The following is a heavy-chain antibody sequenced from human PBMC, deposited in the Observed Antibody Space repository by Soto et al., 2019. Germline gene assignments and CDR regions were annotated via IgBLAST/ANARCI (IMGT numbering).Heavy chain of an antibody. J-gene: IGHJ6*02. CDR3: AREWVERIFNYYGMDV. Sequence: ASVKVSCKASGYTFTGYYMHWVRQAPGQGLEWMGWINPNSGGTNDAQKFQGRVTMTRDTSISTAYMELSRLRSDDTAVYYCAREWVERIFNYYGMDVWGQGTTVTVSS. D-gene: IGHD3-3*01. V-gene: IGHV1-2*02. CDR1: GYTFTGYY. CDR2: INPNSGGT.